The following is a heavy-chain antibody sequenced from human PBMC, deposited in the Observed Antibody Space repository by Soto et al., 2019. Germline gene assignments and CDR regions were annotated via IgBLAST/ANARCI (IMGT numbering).Heavy chain of an antibody. CDR2: IYYSGST. V-gene: IGHV4-39*01. CDR3: AVVRLKLWLFEY. CDR1: GGSISSSSYY. J-gene: IGHJ4*02. D-gene: IGHD5-18*01. Sequence: PSETLSLTCTVSGGSISSSSYYWGWIRQPPGKGLEWIGSIYYSGSTYYNPSLKSRVTISVDTSKNQFSLKLSSVTAADTAVYYWAVVRLKLWLFEYWGQGTLVTVSS.